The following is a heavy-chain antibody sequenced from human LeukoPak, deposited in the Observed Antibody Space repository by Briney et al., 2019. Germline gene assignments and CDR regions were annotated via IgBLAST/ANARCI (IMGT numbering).Heavy chain of an antibody. CDR1: GGSTSSGSSY. D-gene: IGHD6-19*01. CDR2: IYSSGST. Sequence: SETLSLTCSVSGGSTSSGSSYWSWIRQPAGKGLEWIGRIYSSGSTDYNPSLRSRVTLSVDMSKNQFSLKLSSVTAADTAVYYCARDAHSSGWTFFDYWGQGVLVTVSS. J-gene: IGHJ4*02. V-gene: IGHV4-61*02. CDR3: ARDAHSSGWTFFDY.